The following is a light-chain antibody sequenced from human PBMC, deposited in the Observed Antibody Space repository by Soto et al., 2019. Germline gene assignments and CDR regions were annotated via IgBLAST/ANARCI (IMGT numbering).Light chain of an antibody. Sequence: QSALTQPPSASGSPGQSVTISCTGTSSDVGGYKSVSWYQHRPGKAPKLMIYEVTKRPSGVPDRFSGSKSANTASLTVSGLQAEDEADYYCSSYAGSSILVFGGGTKVTVL. CDR1: SSDVGGYKS. CDR3: SSYAGSSILV. J-gene: IGLJ2*01. V-gene: IGLV2-8*01. CDR2: EVT.